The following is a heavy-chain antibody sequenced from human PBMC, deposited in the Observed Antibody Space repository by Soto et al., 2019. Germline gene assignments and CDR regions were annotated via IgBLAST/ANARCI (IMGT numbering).Heavy chain of an antibody. V-gene: IGHV3-33*01. D-gene: IGHD5-12*01. Sequence: QVQLVESGGGVVQSGRSLRLSCAASGFTFSTYGMHWVRQAPGKGLEWVAVIWNDGSNKYYGDSVKGRFTISRDDSKSTVYLEMNSLRVEDTAVYYCARDFESGYEPWGQGTLVIVSS. J-gene: IGHJ5*02. CDR3: ARDFESGYEP. CDR2: IWNDGSNK. CDR1: GFTFSTYG.